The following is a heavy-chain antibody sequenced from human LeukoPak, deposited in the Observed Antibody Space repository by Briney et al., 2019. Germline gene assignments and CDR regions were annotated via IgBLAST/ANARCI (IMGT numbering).Heavy chain of an antibody. CDR1: GGTFSSYT. D-gene: IGHD5-12*01. Sequence: ASVKVSCKASGGTFSSYTISWVRQAPGQGLEWMGRIIPILGIANYAQKFQGRVTITADKSTSTAYMELSSLRSEDTAVYYCARGTPGEVDRGGDIWGQGTMVTVSS. J-gene: IGHJ3*02. V-gene: IGHV1-69*02. CDR3: ARGTPGEVDRGGDI. CDR2: IIPILGIA.